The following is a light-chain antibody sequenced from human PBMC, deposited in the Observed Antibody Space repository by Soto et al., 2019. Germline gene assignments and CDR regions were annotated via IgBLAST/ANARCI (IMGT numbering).Light chain of an antibody. Sequence: QSVLTQPPSASGTPGQRVTISCSGSSSNIGSNTVNWYQQLPGTAPKLLIHANNQRPSGVPDRFSGSKSGTSASLAISGLQSEDEADYYCLAWDDSLNGNLFGTGTKVTVL. J-gene: IGLJ1*01. V-gene: IGLV1-44*01. CDR3: LAWDDSLNGNL. CDR1: SSNIGSNT. CDR2: ANN.